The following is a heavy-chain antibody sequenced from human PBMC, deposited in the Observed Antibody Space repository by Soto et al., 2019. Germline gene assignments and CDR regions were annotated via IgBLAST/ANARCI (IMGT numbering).Heavy chain of an antibody. CDR3: ARDRGAWGY. CDR1: GFTIRHYW. V-gene: IGHV3-7*01. Sequence: EVQLVESGGGLVQPGGALRLSCAASGFTIRHYWMSWVRQALGKGLEWVANMDQYGSEKDYLGSVRRRFTISRDNTKNSLYLQMNSLRAEDTAMYYCARDRGAWGYWGQGTLVTVSS. J-gene: IGHJ4*02. CDR2: MDQYGSEK. D-gene: IGHD3-10*01.